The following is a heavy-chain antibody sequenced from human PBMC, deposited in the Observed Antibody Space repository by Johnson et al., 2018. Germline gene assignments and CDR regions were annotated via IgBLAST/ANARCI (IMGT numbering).Heavy chain of an antibody. Sequence: QVQLQESGQGLVKXSETLSLTCSVSGGSINPYYWIWLRQPPGKGLEWIGCFYNSGTTSYKASLRSRVTLSADTSKNQLFLRLTSVTAADTAVYYCARDRDRTYGRALDYWGQGTLVTVSS. CDR3: ARDRDRTYGRALDY. J-gene: IGHJ4*02. V-gene: IGHV4-59*01. D-gene: IGHD4-17*01. CDR1: GGSINPYY. CDR2: FYNSGTT.